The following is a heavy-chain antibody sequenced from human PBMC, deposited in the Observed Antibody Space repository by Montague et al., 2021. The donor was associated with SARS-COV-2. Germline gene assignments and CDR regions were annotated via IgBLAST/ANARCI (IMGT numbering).Heavy chain of an antibody. CDR2: INHSGST. Sequence: ETLSLTSAVSSGSFRGYYWSWIRQPPGKELEWIGEINHSGSTTYNPSLESRVSISVDTSNKQFSLKVTSVTAADTAVYYCARLGAITLVRGITKADFSNYGMDVGGQGTTVTVSS. CDR3: ARLGAITLVRGITKADFSNYGMDV. V-gene: IGHV4-34*01. D-gene: IGHD3-10*01. J-gene: IGHJ6*02. CDR1: SGSFRGYY.